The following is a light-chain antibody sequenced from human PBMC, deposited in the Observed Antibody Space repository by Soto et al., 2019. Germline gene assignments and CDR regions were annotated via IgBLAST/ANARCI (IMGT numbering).Light chain of an antibody. Sequence: SLLTQPPSASRTPGQMVTISCSGSSSNIGSNYVYWYQQLPGTAPKLLIYRNNQRPSGVPDRFSGSKSGTSASLAISGLRSEDEADYYCAAWDDSLSALYVFGTGTKVTVL. V-gene: IGLV1-47*01. CDR1: SSNIGSNY. CDR3: AAWDDSLSALYV. J-gene: IGLJ1*01. CDR2: RNN.